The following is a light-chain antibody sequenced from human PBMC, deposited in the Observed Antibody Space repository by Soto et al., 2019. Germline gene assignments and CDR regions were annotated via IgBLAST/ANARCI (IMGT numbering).Light chain of an antibody. CDR2: EVS. V-gene: IGLV2-14*01. CDR1: SSDVGRYNY. J-gene: IGLJ1*01. Sequence: QSVLTRPASVSGSPGQSITISCTGSSSDVGRYNYVSWYQQRPGKAPKLIIFEVSSRPSGISSRFSGSKSGNTASLTIFGLQTEDEADYYCSTYTRTFYVFGTGTKVTVL. CDR3: STYTRTFYV.